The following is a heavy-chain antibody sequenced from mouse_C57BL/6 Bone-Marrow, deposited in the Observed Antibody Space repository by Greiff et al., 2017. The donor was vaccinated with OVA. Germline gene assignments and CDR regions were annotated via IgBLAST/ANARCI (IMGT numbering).Heavy chain of an antibody. J-gene: IGHJ1*03. D-gene: IGHD2-4*01. CDR2: IDPSDSYT. CDR1: GYTFTSYW. Sequence: QVQLQQPGAELVKPGASVKLSCKASGYTFTSYWMQWVKQRPGQGLEWIGEIDPSDSYTNYNQKFKGKATLTVDTSSSTAYMQLSSRTSEDSAVYYCAREDDYDGYWYFDVWGTGTTVTVSS. V-gene: IGHV1-50*01. CDR3: AREDDYDGYWYFDV.